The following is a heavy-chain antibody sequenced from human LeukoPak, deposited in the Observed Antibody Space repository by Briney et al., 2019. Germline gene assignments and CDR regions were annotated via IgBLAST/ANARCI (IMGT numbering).Heavy chain of an antibody. CDR1: GFTFSTYY. V-gene: IGHV3-21*01. CDR2: ISRSSSFI. D-gene: IGHD2-15*01. Sequence: GGSLRLSCAASGFTFSTYYMNWVRQAPGKGLEWVSLISRSSSFIYYADSVKDRFTISRDNAKNSLYLQMNSLRVEDTAVYYCARDMAAVGDFDYWGQGTLVTVSS. CDR3: ARDMAAVGDFDY. J-gene: IGHJ4*02.